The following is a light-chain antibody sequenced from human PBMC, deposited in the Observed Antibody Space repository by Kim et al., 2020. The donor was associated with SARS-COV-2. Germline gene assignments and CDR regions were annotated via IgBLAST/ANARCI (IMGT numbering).Light chain of an antibody. CDR3: QVWDSSSDHVV. CDR2: YDT. CDR1: NIGRQS. J-gene: IGLJ2*01. V-gene: IGLV3-21*04. Sequence: APGKTARITCGGNNIGRQSVHWYQQKPGHAPVLVIYYDTNRPSGIPERFSGSNSGNTATLTISRVEAWDEADYYCQVWDSSSDHVVFGGGTKVTVL.